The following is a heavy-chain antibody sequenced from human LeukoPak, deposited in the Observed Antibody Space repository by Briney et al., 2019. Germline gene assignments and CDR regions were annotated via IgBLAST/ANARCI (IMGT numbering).Heavy chain of an antibody. Sequence: SVKVSCKASGGTFSSYAISWVRQAPGQGLEWMGGIIPIFGTANYAQKFQGRVTITTDESTSTAYMELSSLRSEDTAVYYCARVKLGDFGHDYWGQGILVTVSS. V-gene: IGHV1-69*05. CDR1: GGTFSSYA. D-gene: IGHD3-10*01. J-gene: IGHJ4*02. CDR2: IIPIFGTA. CDR3: ARVKLGDFGHDY.